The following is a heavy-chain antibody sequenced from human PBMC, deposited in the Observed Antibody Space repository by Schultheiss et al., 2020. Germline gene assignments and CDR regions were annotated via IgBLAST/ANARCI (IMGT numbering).Heavy chain of an antibody. CDR2: ISRGSTTI. Sequence: GGSLRLSCAAFGFTFRSYNMNWVRQATGKGLEWVSYISRGSTTIYYADSVKGRFTISRDDAKNSLYLQMDSLRAEDTAIYYCATGRVGRDYWRKGTLVTVSS. CDR3: ATGRVGRDY. V-gene: IGHV3-48*01. CDR1: GFTFRSYN. D-gene: IGHD2-2*01. J-gene: IGHJ4*02.